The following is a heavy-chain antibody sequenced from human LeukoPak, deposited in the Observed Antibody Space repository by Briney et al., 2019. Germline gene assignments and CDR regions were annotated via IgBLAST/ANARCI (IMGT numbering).Heavy chain of an antibody. V-gene: IGHV4-61*02. CDR1: GGSISSGSYH. Sequence: SETLSRTCTVSGGSISSGSYHWSWIRQPAGKGLEWIGRIYTSGSTNYNPSLKSRVTISVNTSKNQFSLKLSSVTAADTAVYYCAWQGTYDSSGDDAFDIWGQGTMVTVSS. J-gene: IGHJ3*02. CDR3: AWQGTYDSSGDDAFDI. CDR2: IYTSGST. D-gene: IGHD3-22*01.